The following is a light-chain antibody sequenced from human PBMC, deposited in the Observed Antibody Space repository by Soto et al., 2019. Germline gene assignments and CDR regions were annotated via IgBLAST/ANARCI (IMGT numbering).Light chain of an antibody. CDR2: AAS. J-gene: IGKJ1*01. CDR3: RQTYSTPPT. CDR1: QSIGSY. Sequence: DIQMTQSPSSLSASVGDRVTITCRASQSIGSYFNWYQQKPGKAPKLLIYAASALESGVPSRFSGSGSGTDFTLTISSLQPGDFATYYCRQTYSTPPTFGQGTKVDIK. V-gene: IGKV1-39*01.